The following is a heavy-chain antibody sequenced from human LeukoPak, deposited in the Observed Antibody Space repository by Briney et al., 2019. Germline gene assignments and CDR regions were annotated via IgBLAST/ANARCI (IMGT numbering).Heavy chain of an antibody. J-gene: IGHJ4*02. CDR3: ARAANNWNYDY. D-gene: IGHD1-20*01. V-gene: IGHV3-21*01. Sequence: GRSLRLSCAASGFTFSSYSMNWVRQAPGKGLEWVSSISSSSYIYYADSVKGRFTISRDNAKNSLYLQMNSLRAEDTAMYYCARAANNWNYDYWGQGTLVTVSS. CDR1: GFTFSSYS. CDR2: ISSSSYI.